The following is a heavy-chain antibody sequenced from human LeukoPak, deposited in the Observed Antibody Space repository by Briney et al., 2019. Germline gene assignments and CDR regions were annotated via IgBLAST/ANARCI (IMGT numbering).Heavy chain of an antibody. V-gene: IGHV3-21*04. Sequence: GGSLRLSCAASGFTFSSYSMNWVRQAPGKGLEWVSSISSSSSYIYYADSVKGRFTISRDNAKNSLYLQMNSLRAEDTAVYYCVRGAGSVGANDYWGQGTLVTVSS. CDR3: VRGAGSVGANDY. D-gene: IGHD1-26*01. J-gene: IGHJ4*02. CDR1: GFTFSSYS. CDR2: ISSSSSYI.